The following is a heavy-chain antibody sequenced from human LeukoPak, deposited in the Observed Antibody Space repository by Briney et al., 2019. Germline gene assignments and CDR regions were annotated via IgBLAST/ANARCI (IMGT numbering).Heavy chain of an antibody. CDR3: ARHGNGQLSYYYYMDV. Sequence: SETLSLTCSVSGGSISSGSFYWGWIRQSPGRGLEWIGSIYYSGSTYYNPSLKSRVTISVDTSKNQFSLNLSSVTAADTAVYYCARHGNGQLSYYYYMDVWGKGTTVTVSS. V-gene: IGHV4-39*01. D-gene: IGHD1-1*01. CDR1: GGSISSGSFY. CDR2: IYYSGST. J-gene: IGHJ6*03.